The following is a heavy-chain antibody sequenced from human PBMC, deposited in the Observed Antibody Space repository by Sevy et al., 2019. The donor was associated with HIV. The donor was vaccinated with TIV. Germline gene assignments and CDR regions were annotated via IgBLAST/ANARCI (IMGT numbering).Heavy chain of an antibody. CDR3: ARGNAVTGRGDYFDF. V-gene: IGHV1-69*13. J-gene: IGHJ4*02. Sequence: ASVKVSCKASGGTISNYGFSWVRQAPGQGLEWVGGITPFFGTINYAQKFQDRVTITADESAGTVYLELSGLRSEDTAVYYCARGNAVTGRGDYFDFWGRGTLVTVSS. D-gene: IGHD2-21*02. CDR2: ITPFFGTI. CDR1: GGTISNYG.